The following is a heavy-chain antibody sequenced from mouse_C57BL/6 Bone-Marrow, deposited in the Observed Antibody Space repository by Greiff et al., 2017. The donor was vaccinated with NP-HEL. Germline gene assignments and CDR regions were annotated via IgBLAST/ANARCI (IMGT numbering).Heavy chain of an antibody. CDR3: ALYYGSLFDY. V-gene: IGHV1-61*01. CDR1: GYTFTSYW. J-gene: IGHJ2*01. CDR2: IYPSDSET. D-gene: IGHD1-1*01. Sequence: QVQLQQPGAELVRPGSSVKLSCKASGYTFTSYWMDWVKQRPGQGLEWIGNIYPSDSETHYNQKFKDKATLTVDKSSSTAYMQLSSLTSEDSAVYYCALYYGSLFDYWGQGTTLTVSS.